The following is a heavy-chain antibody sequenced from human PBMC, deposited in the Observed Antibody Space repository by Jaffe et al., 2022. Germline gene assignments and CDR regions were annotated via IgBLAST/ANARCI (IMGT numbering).Heavy chain of an antibody. CDR3: ARNPRYYGDYEGDAFDI. J-gene: IGHJ3*02. CDR2: ISSSSSYI. V-gene: IGHV3-21*01. Sequence: EVQLVESGGGLVKPGGSLRLSCAASGFTFSSYSMNWVRQAPGKGLEWVSSISSSSSYIYYADSVKGRFTISRDNAKNSLYLQMNSLRAEDTAVYYCARNPRYYGDYEGDAFDIWGQGTMVTVSS. CDR1: GFTFSSYS. D-gene: IGHD4-17*01.